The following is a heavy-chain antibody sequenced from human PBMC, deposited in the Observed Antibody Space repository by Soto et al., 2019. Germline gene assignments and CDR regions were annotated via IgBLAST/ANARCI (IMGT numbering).Heavy chain of an antibody. V-gene: IGHV1-8*01. Sequence: ASVKVSCKASGYTFTSYDINWVRQATGQGLEWMGWMNPNSGNTGYAQKFQGRVTMTRNTSISTAYMELSSLRSEDTAVYYWAGALRADYDILTGYNYGSDVWG. CDR2: MNPNSGNT. D-gene: IGHD3-9*01. CDR3: AGALRADYDILTGYNYGSDV. CDR1: GYTFTSYD. J-gene: IGHJ6*02.